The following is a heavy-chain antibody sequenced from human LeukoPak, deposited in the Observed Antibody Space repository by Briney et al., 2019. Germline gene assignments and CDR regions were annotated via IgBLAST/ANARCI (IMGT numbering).Heavy chain of an antibody. Sequence: GGSLRLSCAASGFTFSSYAMSWVRQAPGKGLEWVSAISGSGGSTYYADSVKGRFTISRDNTKNTLYLQMNSLRAEDTAVYYCAKVYYYYGSSGYYYYFDYWGQGTLVTVSS. CDR1: GFTFSSYA. CDR3: AKVYYYYGSSGYYYYFDY. V-gene: IGHV3-23*01. D-gene: IGHD3-22*01. CDR2: ISGSGGST. J-gene: IGHJ4*02.